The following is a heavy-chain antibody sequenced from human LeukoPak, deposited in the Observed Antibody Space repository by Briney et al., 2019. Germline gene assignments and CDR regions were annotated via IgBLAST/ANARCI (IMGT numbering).Heavy chain of an antibody. CDR3: AGIGDDSSGYLDY. CDR1: GGSISSYC. V-gene: IGHV4-59*01. D-gene: IGHD3-22*01. CDR2: IYYSGST. J-gene: IGHJ4*02. Sequence: SETLSLTCTVSGGSISSYCWSWIRQPPGKGLEWIGYIYYSGSTNYNPSLKSRVTISVDTSKNQFSLKLSSVTAADTAVYYCAGIGDDSSGYLDYWGQGTLVTASS.